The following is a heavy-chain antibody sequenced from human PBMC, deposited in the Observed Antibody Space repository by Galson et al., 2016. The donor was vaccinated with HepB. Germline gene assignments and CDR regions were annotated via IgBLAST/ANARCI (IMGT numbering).Heavy chain of an antibody. Sequence: ETLSLTCTVSGGSVNSGSYYWSWIRQPPGKGLEWIGYIYYSGSTNYKPSLKSRVTISVDTSKNQFSLKLSSVTAADTAVYYCAREKLGSCRSTSCKGYYYGMDVWGQGTTVTVSS. CDR3: AREKLGSCRSTSCKGYYYGMDV. J-gene: IGHJ6*02. D-gene: IGHD2-2*01. V-gene: IGHV4-61*01. CDR1: GGSVNSGSYY. CDR2: IYYSGST.